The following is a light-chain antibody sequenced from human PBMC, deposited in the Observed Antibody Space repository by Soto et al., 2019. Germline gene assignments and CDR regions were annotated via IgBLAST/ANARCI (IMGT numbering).Light chain of an antibody. CDR2: DVG. CDR1: SSDIGGYNS. Sequence: QSVLTQPRSVSGSPGQSVTISCTGTSSDIGGYNSVSWYRQHPGKAPRLIFSDVGQWPSGVPNRFSASKSDNTASLTISGLQAEDEADYYCCSYAGVYSWVFGGGTKLTVL. V-gene: IGLV2-11*01. CDR3: CSYAGVYSWV. J-gene: IGLJ3*02.